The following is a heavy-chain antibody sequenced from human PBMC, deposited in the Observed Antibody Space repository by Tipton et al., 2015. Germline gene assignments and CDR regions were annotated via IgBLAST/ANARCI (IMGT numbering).Heavy chain of an antibody. V-gene: IGHV4-34*08. D-gene: IGHD3-3*01. CDR1: GFTFSDYY. CDR3: AGPRGMPAIFGLPWDYYFDY. J-gene: IGHJ4*02. CDR2: INHSGGT. Sequence: LRLSCAASGFTFSDYYMSWIRQAPGKGLEWIGEINHSGGTKYNPSLKSRVTMSVDTSKKQFSLKLDSVTAADTAVYYCAGPRGMPAIFGLPWDYYFDYWGQGALVTVSS.